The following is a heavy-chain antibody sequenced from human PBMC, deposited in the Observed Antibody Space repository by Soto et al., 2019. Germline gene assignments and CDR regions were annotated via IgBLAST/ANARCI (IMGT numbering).Heavy chain of an antibody. CDR2: ISYDGSNK. V-gene: IGHV3-30*18. CDR1: GFTFSSYG. Sequence: GGSLRLSCAASGFTFSSYGMHWVRQAPGKGLEWVAVISYDGSNKYYADSVKGRFTISRDNSKNTLYLQMNSLRAEDTAVYYCAKDLWLSSPSYYYGMDVWGQGTTVTVSS. CDR3: AKDLWLSSPSYYYGMDV. D-gene: IGHD3-22*01. J-gene: IGHJ6*02.